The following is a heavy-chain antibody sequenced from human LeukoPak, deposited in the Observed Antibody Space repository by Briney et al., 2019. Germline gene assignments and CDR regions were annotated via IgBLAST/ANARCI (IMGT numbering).Heavy chain of an antibody. CDR2: FDPEDGET. J-gene: IGHJ4*02. V-gene: IGHV1-24*01. CDR3: AIGLDGYNYFDY. CDR1: GYTLTELS. Sequence: GASVKVSRKVSGYTLTELSMHWVRQAPGKGLEWMGGFDPEDGETIYAQKFQGRVTMTEDTSTDTAYMELSSLRSEDTAVFYCAIGLDGYNYFDYWGQGTLVTVSS. D-gene: IGHD5-24*01.